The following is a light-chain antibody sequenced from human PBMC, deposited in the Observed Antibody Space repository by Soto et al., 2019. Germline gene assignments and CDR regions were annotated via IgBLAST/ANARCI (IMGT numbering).Light chain of an antibody. CDR1: QSIGTY. J-gene: IGKJ2*01. CDR3: QQRYNWPNT. V-gene: IGKV3-11*01. Sequence: EIVLTQSPATLSLSPGERATLSCRASQSIGTYLAWYQHIPGQAPRLLIYDASNRATGIPARFSGSGSGTDFTLTISSPGPEDFAVYSCQQRYNWPNTFGQGTKLEIK. CDR2: DAS.